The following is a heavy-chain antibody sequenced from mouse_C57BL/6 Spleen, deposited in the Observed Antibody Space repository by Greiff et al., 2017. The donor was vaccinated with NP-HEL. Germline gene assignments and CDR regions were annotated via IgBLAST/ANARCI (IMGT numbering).Heavy chain of an antibody. Sequence: QVQLQQSGAELVRPGASVKLSCKASGYTFTDYYINWVKQRPGQGLEWIARIYPGSGNTYYNEKFKGKATLTAEKSSSTAYMQLSSLTSEDSAVYFCARGLIYDGYGGFADWGQGTLVTVSA. V-gene: IGHV1-76*01. CDR1: GYTFTDYY. CDR3: ARGLIYDGYGGFAD. D-gene: IGHD2-3*01. J-gene: IGHJ3*01. CDR2: IYPGSGNT.